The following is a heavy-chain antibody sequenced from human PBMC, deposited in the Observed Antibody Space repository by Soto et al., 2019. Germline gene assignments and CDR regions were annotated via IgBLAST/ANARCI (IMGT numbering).Heavy chain of an antibody. CDR1: GFTFSNAW. V-gene: IGHV3-15*01. CDR2: IKSKTDGGTT. CDR3: TTSFPFGVVIRDTHYYYYMDV. D-gene: IGHD3-3*01. Sequence: GGSLRLSCAASGFTFSNAWMSWVRQAPGKGLEWVGRIKSKTDGGTTDYAAPVKGRFTISRDDSKNTLYLQMNSLKTEDTAVYYCTTSFPFGVVIRDTHYYYYMDVWGKGTTVTVSS. J-gene: IGHJ6*03.